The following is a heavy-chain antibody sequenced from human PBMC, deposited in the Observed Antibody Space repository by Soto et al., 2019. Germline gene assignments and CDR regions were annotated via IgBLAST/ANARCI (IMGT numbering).Heavy chain of an antibody. CDR3: ATSRGGSGSYYNVLPATFHY. CDR2: ISAYNGNT. Sequence: ASVKVSCKASGYTFTSYGISWVRQAPGQGLEWMGWISAYNGNTNYAQKLQGRVTMTTDTSTSTAYMELRSLRSDDTAVYYCATSRGGSGSYYNVLPATFHYWGQGTLVTV. D-gene: IGHD3-10*01. V-gene: IGHV1-18*01. J-gene: IGHJ4*02. CDR1: GYTFTSYG.